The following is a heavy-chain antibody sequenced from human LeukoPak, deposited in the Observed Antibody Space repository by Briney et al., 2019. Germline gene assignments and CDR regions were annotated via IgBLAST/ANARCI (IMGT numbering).Heavy chain of an antibody. J-gene: IGHJ6*02. CDR2: ISYDGSNK. Sequence: GRSLRLSCAASGFTFSSYAMHWVRQAPGKGLERVAVISYDGSNKYYADSVKGRFTISRDNSKNTLYLQMNSLRAEHTAVYSCARDIRKFWSGSTYYYGMDVWGQGTTVTVSS. V-gene: IGHV3-30-3*01. D-gene: IGHD3-3*01. CDR1: GFTFSSYA. CDR3: ARDIRKFWSGSTYYYGMDV.